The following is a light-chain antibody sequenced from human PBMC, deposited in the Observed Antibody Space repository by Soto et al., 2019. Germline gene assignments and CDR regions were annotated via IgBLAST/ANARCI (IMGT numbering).Light chain of an antibody. CDR1: QGISSY. V-gene: IGKV1-27*01. CDR3: QKYDSAPFT. Sequence: DIQTTQSPSSLSASIGDRVTITCRASQGISSYLNWYQQKPGKVPKLLIYAASTLQSEFPSRFSGSGSGTDFTLTISSLQPEDVATYYCQKYDSAPFTFGPGTKVDIK. CDR2: AAS. J-gene: IGKJ3*01.